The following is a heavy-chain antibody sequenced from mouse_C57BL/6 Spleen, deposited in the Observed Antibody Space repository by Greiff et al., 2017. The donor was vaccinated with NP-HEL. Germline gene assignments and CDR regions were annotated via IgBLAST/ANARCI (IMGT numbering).Heavy chain of an antibody. J-gene: IGHJ2*01. V-gene: IGHV5-17*01. Sequence: EVMLVESGGGLVKPGGSLKLSCAASGFTFSDYGMHWVRQAPEKGLEWVAYISSGSSTIYYADTVKGRFTISRDNAKNTLFLQMTSLRSEDTAMYYCARGGYDGANYFDYWGQGTTLTVSS. CDR1: GFTFSDYG. CDR2: ISSGSSTI. D-gene: IGHD2-2*01. CDR3: ARGGYDGANYFDY.